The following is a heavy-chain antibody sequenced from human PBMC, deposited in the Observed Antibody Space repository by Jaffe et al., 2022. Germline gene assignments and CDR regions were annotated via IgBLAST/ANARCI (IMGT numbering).Heavy chain of an antibody. CDR1: GGSFSGYY. Sequence: QVQLQQWGAGLLKPSETLSLTCAVYGGSFSGYYWSWIRQPPGKGLEWIGEINHSGSTNYNPSLKSRVTISVDTSKNQFSLKLSSVTAADTAVYYCARAVPYITGYSSSRYGYYYYMDVWGKGTTVTVSS. J-gene: IGHJ6*03. CDR2: INHSGST. V-gene: IGHV4-34*01. D-gene: IGHD6-13*01. CDR3: ARAVPYITGYSSSRYGYYYYMDV.